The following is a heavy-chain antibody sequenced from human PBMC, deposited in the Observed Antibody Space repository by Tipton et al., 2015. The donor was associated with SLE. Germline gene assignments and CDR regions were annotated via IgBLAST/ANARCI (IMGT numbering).Heavy chain of an antibody. D-gene: IGHD2-15*01. CDR1: GFTFGDYA. V-gene: IGHV3-49*04. J-gene: IGHJ4*02. CDR3: TRDAFEGYCSGGSCIPFDY. Sequence: SLRLSCTASGFTFGDYAMSWVRQAPGKGLEWVGFIRSKAYGGTTEYAASVKGRFTISRDDSKSIAYLQMNSLKTEDTAVYYCTRDAFEGYCSGGSCIPFDYWGQGTLVTVSS. CDR2: IRSKAYGGTT.